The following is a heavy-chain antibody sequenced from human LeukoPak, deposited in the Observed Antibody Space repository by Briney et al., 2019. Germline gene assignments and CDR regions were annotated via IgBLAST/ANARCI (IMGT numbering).Heavy chain of an antibody. Sequence: SETLSLTCTVSGGSISSYYWSWIRQPPGKGLEWIGEINHSGSTNYNPSLKSRVTISVDTSKNQFSLKLSSVTAADTAVYYCASMTTYYYFDYWGQGTLVTVSS. V-gene: IGHV4-34*01. J-gene: IGHJ4*02. D-gene: IGHD2/OR15-2a*01. CDR3: ASMTTYYYFDY. CDR1: GGSISSYY. CDR2: INHSGST.